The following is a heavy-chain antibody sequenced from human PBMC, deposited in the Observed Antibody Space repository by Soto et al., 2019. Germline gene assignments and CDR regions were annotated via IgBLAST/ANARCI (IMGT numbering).Heavy chain of an antibody. J-gene: IGHJ6*02. V-gene: IGHV1-2*02. CDR1: GYTFTGYY. D-gene: IGHD6-13*01. CDR3: ARQGPWSSSGGASYYYGMDV. Sequence: GASVKVSCKASGYTFTGYYMHWVRQAPGQGLEWMGWINPNSGGTNYAQKFQGRVTMTRDTSISTAYMELSRLRSDDTAVYYCARQGPWSSSGGASYYYGMDVWGQGTTVTVSS. CDR2: INPNSGGT.